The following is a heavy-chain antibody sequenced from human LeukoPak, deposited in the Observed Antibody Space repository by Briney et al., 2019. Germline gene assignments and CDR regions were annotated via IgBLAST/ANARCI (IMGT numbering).Heavy chain of an antibody. CDR3: ATEFLGAVAETGDY. CDR1: GFPFSSYA. D-gene: IGHD6-19*01. V-gene: IGHV3-21*01. CDR2: ISSTSTNI. Sequence: GGSLRLSCAASGFPFSSYAMNWVRQAPGKGLEWGSSISSTSTNIYYADSVKGRFTISRDNAKKSLYLQMNSLRAEDTAVYYCATEFLGAVAETGDYWGQGTLVTVSS. J-gene: IGHJ4*02.